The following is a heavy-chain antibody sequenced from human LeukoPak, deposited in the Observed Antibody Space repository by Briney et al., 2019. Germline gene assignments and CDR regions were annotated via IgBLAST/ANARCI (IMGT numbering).Heavy chain of an antibody. CDR3: ARVYGGNDLFDY. V-gene: IGHV1-2*02. Sequence: ASVKVSCKASGYTFTGYYMHWVRQAPGQGLEWMGWINPNSGGTNYAQKFQGRVTMTRDTSISTAYMELSRLRSDDTAVYYCARVYGGNDLFDYWGQGTLVTVSS. J-gene: IGHJ4*02. D-gene: IGHD4-23*01. CDR2: INPNSGGT. CDR1: GYTFTGYY.